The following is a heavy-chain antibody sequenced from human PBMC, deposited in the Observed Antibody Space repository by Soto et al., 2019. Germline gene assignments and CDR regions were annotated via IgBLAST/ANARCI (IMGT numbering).Heavy chain of an antibody. D-gene: IGHD1-26*01. CDR3: ARHGRGVGARPLDY. CDR1: GFSLSNARMG. CDR2: IFSNDEK. Sequence: QVTLKESGPVLVKPAETLTLTCTVSGFSLSNARMGVSWIRQPPGKALEWLSHIFSNDEKSYSTSLKSRLTIANDTTKSQVVLTMTNMDPVDTATYYCARHGRGVGARPLDYWGQGTLVTVSS. V-gene: IGHV2-26*01. J-gene: IGHJ4*02.